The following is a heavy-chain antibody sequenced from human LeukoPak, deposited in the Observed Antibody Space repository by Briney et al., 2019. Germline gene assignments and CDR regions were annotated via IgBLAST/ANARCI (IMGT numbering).Heavy chain of an antibody. CDR1: GFTFSSYA. CDR2: ISGSGGST. J-gene: IGHJ4*02. CDR3: AKSGRRWELLRNYFDY. Sequence: GGSLRLSCAASGFTFSSYAMSWVRQAPGKGLEWVSAISGSGGSTYYADSVKGRFTISRDNSKNTLYLQMNSLRAEDTAAYYCAKSGRRWELLRNYFDYWGQGTLVTVSS. V-gene: IGHV3-23*01. D-gene: IGHD1-26*01.